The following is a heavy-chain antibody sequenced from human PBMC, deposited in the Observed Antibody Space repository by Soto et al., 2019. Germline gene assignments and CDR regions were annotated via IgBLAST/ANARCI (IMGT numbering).Heavy chain of an antibody. J-gene: IGHJ3*02. Sequence: ASVKVSCKASGYTLTGYDFHWVRQAPGQRLEWMGWINGGTGNTQYSQTFQGRVTITRDTSARTVYMEMSSLTSEDTAVYYCAREGGTRHWDALDIWGQGTMVTVSS. CDR1: GYTLTGYD. V-gene: IGHV1-3*01. CDR3: AREGGTRHWDALDI. CDR2: INGGTGNT.